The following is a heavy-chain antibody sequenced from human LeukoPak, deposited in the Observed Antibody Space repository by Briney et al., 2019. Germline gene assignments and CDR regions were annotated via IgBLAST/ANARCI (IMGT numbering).Heavy chain of an antibody. D-gene: IGHD5-18*01. V-gene: IGHV3-30-3*01. CDR3: AKDRLQLWNQPVDY. CDR2: ISYDGSNK. CDR1: GFTFSSYA. Sequence: PGGSLRLSCAASGFTFSSYAMHWVRQAPGKGLEWVAVISYDGSNKYYADSVKGRFTISRDNSKNTLYLQMNSLRAEDMAVYYCAKDRLQLWNQPVDYWGQGTLVTVSS. J-gene: IGHJ4*02.